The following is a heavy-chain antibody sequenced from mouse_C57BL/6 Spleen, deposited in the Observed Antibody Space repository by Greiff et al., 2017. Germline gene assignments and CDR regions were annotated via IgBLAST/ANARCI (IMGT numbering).Heavy chain of an antibody. Sequence: QVQLQQSGTELVKPGASVKLSCKASGYNFTSYWMHWVKQRPGQGLEWIGNINPSNGGTNYNAKFKSKATLTVDTSSSTAYMQLSSLTSEDSAVYYCARVGRDYAMDYWGQGTSVTVSS. V-gene: IGHV1-53*01. J-gene: IGHJ4*01. CDR2: INPSNGGT. D-gene: IGHD4-1*01. CDR1: GYNFTSYW. CDR3: ARVGRDYAMDY.